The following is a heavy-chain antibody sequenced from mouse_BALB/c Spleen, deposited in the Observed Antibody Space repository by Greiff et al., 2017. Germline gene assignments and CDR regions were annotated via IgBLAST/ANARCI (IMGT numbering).Heavy chain of an antibody. J-gene: IGHJ3*01. CDR1: GFNIKDYY. D-gene: IGHD2-1*01. CDR2: IDPENGDT. CDR3: NGGNGNYGFAY. V-gene: IGHV14-4*02. Sequence: EVKLQESGAELVRSGASVKLSCTASGFNIKDYYMHWVKQRPAQGLEWIGWIDPENGDTEYAPKFQGKATMTADTSSNTAYLHLSSLTSEDTAVYYCNGGNGNYGFAYWGQGTLVTVSA.